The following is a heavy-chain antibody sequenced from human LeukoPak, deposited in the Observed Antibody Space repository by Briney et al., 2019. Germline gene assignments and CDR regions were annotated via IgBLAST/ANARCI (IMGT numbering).Heavy chain of an antibody. CDR2: IYHSGST. V-gene: IGHV4-38-2*02. CDR3: ARVSPTVVGATGSVLFDY. J-gene: IGHJ4*02. D-gene: IGHD1-26*01. CDR1: GYSISSGYY. Sequence: SETLSLTCTVSGYSISSGYYWGWIRQPPGKGLEWIGSIYHSGSTYYNPSLKSRVTISVDTSKNQFSLKLSSVTAADTAVYYCARVSPTVVGATGSVLFDYWGQGTLVTVSS.